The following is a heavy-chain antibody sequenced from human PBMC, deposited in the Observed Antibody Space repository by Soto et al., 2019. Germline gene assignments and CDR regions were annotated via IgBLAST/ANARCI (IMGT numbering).Heavy chain of an antibody. CDR3: ARWAGTRAFDI. D-gene: IGHD6-19*01. J-gene: IGHJ3*02. V-gene: IGHV4-34*01. CDR2: INHSGST. Sequence: SETLSLTCAVYGGSFSGYYWSWIRQPPGKGLEWIGEINHSGSTNYNPSLKSRVTISVDTSKDQFSLKLSSVTAADTAVYYCARWAGTRAFDIWGQGTMVTVS. CDR1: GGSFSGYY.